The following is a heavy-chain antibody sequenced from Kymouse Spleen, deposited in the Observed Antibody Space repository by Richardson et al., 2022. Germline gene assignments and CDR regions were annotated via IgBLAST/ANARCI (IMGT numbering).Heavy chain of an antibody. CDR3: AGIVLMVYAIDY. J-gene: IGHJ4*02. D-gene: IGHD2-8*01. Sequence: QLQLQESGPGLVKPSETLSLTCTVSGGSISSSSYYWGWIRQPPGKGLEWIGSIYYSGSTYYNPSLKSRVTISVDTSKNQFSLKLSSVTAADTAVYYCAGIVLMVYAIDYWGQGTLVTVSS. V-gene: IGHV4-39*01. CDR2: IYYSGST. CDR1: GGSISSSSYY.